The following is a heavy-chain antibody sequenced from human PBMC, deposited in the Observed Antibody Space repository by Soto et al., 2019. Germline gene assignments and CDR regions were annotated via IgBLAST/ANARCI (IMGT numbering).Heavy chain of an antibody. V-gene: IGHV3-74*01. Sequence: GGSLRLSCAASGFTFSSRWMHWVRQAPGKGLVWVSRINSLGTTTNYADSVKGRFTISRDNAESTLYLQMNSLRAEDTAVYYCARDLVLGSGSYGSWGRGTLVTVSS. CDR3: ARDLVLGSGSYGS. CDR1: GFTFSSRW. CDR2: INSLGTTT. J-gene: IGHJ5*02. D-gene: IGHD3-10*01.